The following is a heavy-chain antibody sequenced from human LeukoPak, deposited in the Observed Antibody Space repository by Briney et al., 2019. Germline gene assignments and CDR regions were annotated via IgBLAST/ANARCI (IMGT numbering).Heavy chain of an antibody. CDR3: ARADEQLAEYFQH. CDR1: GFTFSSYS. V-gene: IGHV3-21*01. D-gene: IGHD6-6*01. CDR2: ISSSSSYI. J-gene: IGHJ1*01. Sequence: PGGSLRLSCAASGFTFSSYSMNWVRQAPGKGLEWVSSISSSSSYIYYADSVKGRFTISRDNAKNSLYLQMNSLRAEDTAVYYCARADEQLAEYFQHWDQGTLVTVSS.